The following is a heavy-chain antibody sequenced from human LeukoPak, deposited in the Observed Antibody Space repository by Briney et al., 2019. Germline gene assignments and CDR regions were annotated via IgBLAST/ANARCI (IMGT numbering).Heavy chain of an antibody. CDR1: GYTFTSHF. J-gene: IGHJ4*02. V-gene: IGHV1-46*01. Sequence: ASVKVSCKASGYTFTSHFMHWMRQAPGHGLEWMGIINPNGGSTNYEQKFQGRVTMTRDTSISTAYMKLSRLRSDDSAVYYCARAGYYYGSGSYYYFDYWGQGTLVTVSS. CDR3: ARAGYYYGSGSYYYFDY. CDR2: INPNGGST. D-gene: IGHD3-10*01.